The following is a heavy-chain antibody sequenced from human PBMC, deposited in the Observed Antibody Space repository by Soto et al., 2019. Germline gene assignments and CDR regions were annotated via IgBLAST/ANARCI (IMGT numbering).Heavy chain of an antibody. D-gene: IGHD5-12*01. CDR3: AKVGTGRPSGYETEPQYYSYYGMDV. Sequence: EVQLLESGGGLVQPGGSLRLSCAASGFTSSTYAMSWVRQAPGKGLQWVSTISGSGGSTYYADSVKGRFTISRDNSKNTLSLQMNSLRVDDTAVYYCAKVGTGRPSGYETEPQYYSYYGMDVWGQGTTVTVSS. J-gene: IGHJ6*02. V-gene: IGHV3-23*01. CDR2: ISGSGGST. CDR1: GFTSSTYA.